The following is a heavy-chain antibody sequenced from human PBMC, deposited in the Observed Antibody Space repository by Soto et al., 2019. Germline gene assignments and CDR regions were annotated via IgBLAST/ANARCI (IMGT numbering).Heavy chain of an antibody. Sequence: GSLRLSCAASGFTVSSNYMSWVRQAPGKGLEWVSVIYSGGSTYYADSVKGRFTISRDNSKNTLYLQMNSLRAEDTAVYYCARDGPHYYGSGSYRPLDVWGQGTTLTVSS. D-gene: IGHD3-10*01. V-gene: IGHV3-53*01. CDR2: IYSGGST. CDR3: ARDGPHYYGSGSYRPLDV. J-gene: IGHJ6*02. CDR1: GFTVSSNY.